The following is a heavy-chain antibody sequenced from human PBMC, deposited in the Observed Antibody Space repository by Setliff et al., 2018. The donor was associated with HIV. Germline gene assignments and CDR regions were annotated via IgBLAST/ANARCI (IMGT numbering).Heavy chain of an antibody. J-gene: IGHJ6*02. CDR2: IYYSGST. V-gene: IGHV4-39*07. D-gene: IGHD3-9*01. CDR3: ARYFDWFSYGMDV. Sequence: PSETLSLTCTVSGGSISSSSYYWGWIRQPPGKGLEWIGSIYYSGSTYYNPSLKSRVTISVDTSKNQFSLKLSSATAADTAVYYCARYFDWFSYGMDVWGQGTTVTVSS. CDR1: GGSISSSSYY.